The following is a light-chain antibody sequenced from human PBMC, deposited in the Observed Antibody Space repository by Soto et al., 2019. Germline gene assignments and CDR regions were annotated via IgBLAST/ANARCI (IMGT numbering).Light chain of an antibody. V-gene: IGKV1-5*01. CDR1: QSVSSW. CDR2: DAS. J-gene: IGKJ1*01. Sequence: DIQMTQSPSTLSASVGDRVTITCRASQSVSSWLAWYQQKPGKAPKLLIYDASRLESGVPSRFGGSGSGTEFTLTISSLQPDDSATYYCQQYNSYSEAFGQGTKVDIK. CDR3: QQYNSYSEA.